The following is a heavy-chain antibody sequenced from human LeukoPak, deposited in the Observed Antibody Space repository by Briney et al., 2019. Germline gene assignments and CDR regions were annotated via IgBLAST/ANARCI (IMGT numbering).Heavy chain of an antibody. Sequence: SETLSLTCTVSGGSISSGGYYWSWIRQHPGKGLEWIGYIYYSGSTYYNPSLKSRVTISVDTSKNQFSLKLSSVTAADTAVYYCARQKIVVVAATPDWFDPWGQGTLVTVSS. D-gene: IGHD2-15*01. V-gene: IGHV4-31*03. CDR2: IYYSGST. CDR3: ARQKIVVVAATPDWFDP. CDR1: GGSISSGGYY. J-gene: IGHJ5*02.